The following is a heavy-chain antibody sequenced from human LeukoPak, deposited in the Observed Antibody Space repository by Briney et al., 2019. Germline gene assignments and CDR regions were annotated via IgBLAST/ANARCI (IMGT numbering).Heavy chain of an antibody. CDR1: GGTFSRFA. D-gene: IGHD5-12*01. CDR3: ATRGYSGYDGWFDP. V-gene: IGHV1-69*13. Sequence: SVKVSCKASGGTFSRFAISWVRQAPGQGLEWTGGIIPIFGTANYAQKLQGRVTITADESTSTAYMELSSLRSEDTAVYYCATRGYSGYDGWFDPWGQGTLVTVSS. CDR2: IIPIFGTA. J-gene: IGHJ5*02.